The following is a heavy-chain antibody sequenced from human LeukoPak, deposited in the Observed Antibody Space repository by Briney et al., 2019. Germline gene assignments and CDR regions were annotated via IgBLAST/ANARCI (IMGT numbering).Heavy chain of an antibody. V-gene: IGHV4-39*07. CDR1: GGSISTDTYY. J-gene: IGHJ4*02. Sequence: SETLSLTCTVSGGSISTDTYYWGWIRLPPGKGLEWIGEIHHSGRTYYNPSLKSRVTISVDTSKNQFSLRLSSVTAADTAVYYCARVTYNGYQHFDYWGQGTLVTVSS. CDR2: IHHSGRT. D-gene: IGHD3-10*01. CDR3: ARVTYNGYQHFDY.